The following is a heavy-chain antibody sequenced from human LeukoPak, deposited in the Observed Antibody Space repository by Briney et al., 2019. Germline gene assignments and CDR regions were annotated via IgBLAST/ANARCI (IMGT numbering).Heavy chain of an antibody. CDR2: INWNGGST. V-gene: IGHV3-20*04. J-gene: IGHJ6*03. Sequence: GGSLRLSCAASGFTFDDYGMSWVRQAPGQGLEWVSGINWNGGSTGYADSVKGRFTISRDNAKNSLYLQMNSLRAEDTALYYCARDVIGAYYMDVWGKGTTVTVSS. D-gene: IGHD3-10*01. CDR3: ARDVIGAYYMDV. CDR1: GFTFDDYG.